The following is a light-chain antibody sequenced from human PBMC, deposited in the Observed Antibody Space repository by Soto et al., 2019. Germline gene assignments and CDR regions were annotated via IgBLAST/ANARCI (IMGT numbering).Light chain of an antibody. Sequence: EIVMTQSPATLSVSPGERATLSCRASQSVSSNLAWYHQKPGQAPRLLIYGASTRATGIPARFIGSGSSTEFTLTIISRQSQDFAVYYCQQYNNRPPLTFGGGTKVEIK. V-gene: IGKV3-15*01. CDR2: GAS. J-gene: IGKJ4*01. CDR1: QSVSSN. CDR3: QQYNNRPPLT.